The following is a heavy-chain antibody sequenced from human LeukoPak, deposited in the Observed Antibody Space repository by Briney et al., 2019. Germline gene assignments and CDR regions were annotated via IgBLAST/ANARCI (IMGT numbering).Heavy chain of an antibody. CDR1: GFTVSSNY. J-gene: IGHJ6*02. D-gene: IGHD4-17*01. CDR3: ATTTVTTPFRYYYYGMDV. Sequence: GGSLRLSCAASGFTVSSNYMSWVRQAPGKGLEWVSVIYSGGSTYYADSVKGRFTISRDNSKNTLYLQMNSLRAEDTAVYYCATTTVTTPFRYYYYGMDVWGQGTTVTVSS. V-gene: IGHV3-53*01. CDR2: IYSGGST.